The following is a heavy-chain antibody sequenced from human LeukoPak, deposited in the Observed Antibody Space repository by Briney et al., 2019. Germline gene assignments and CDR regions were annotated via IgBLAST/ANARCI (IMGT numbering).Heavy chain of an antibody. CDR1: GFTFSSYA. CDR3: AKDRGTTVAFNWFDP. CDR2: IKQDGSEK. Sequence: GGSLRLSCAASGFTFSSYAMSWVRQAPGKGLEWVANIKQDGSEKYYVDSVKGRFTISRDNSKNTLYLQMNSLRAEDTAVYYCAKDRGTTVAFNWFDPWGQGTLVTASS. V-gene: IGHV3-7*01. J-gene: IGHJ5*02. D-gene: IGHD4-23*01.